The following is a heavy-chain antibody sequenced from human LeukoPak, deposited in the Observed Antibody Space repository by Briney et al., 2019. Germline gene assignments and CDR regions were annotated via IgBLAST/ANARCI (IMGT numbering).Heavy chain of an antibody. V-gene: IGHV1-69*06. Sequence: GASVKVSCKASGGTFSSYAISWVRQAPGQGLEWMGGIIPIFGTANYAQKFHGRVTITADKSTSTAYMELSSLRSEDTAVYYCARGDYGDYISDYYYYGMDVWGKGTTVTVSS. CDR2: IIPIFGTA. CDR3: ARGDYGDYISDYYYYGMDV. CDR1: GGTFSSYA. J-gene: IGHJ6*04. D-gene: IGHD4-17*01.